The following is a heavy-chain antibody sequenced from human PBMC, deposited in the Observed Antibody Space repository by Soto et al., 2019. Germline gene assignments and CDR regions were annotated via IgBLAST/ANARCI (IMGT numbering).Heavy chain of an antibody. V-gene: IGHV2-26*01. J-gene: IGHJ5*01. CDR2: IFSNDGK. D-gene: IGHD2-15*01. CDR3: ARICGGTSGGSFDF. CDR1: GFSLSNVTMG. Sequence: QVTLKESGPVLVKPTETLALTCTVSGFSLSNVTMGVTWIRQPPGKALEWLGHIFSNDGKSYSQSLKTRLTISKDSSKGQVVLIMTTMDPVDTAKYYCARICGGTSGGSFDFWGQGTQVTVSS.